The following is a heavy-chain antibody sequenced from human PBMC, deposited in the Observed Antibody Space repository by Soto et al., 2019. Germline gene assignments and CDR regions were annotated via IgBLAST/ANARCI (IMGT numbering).Heavy chain of an antibody. J-gene: IGHJ5*02. D-gene: IGHD4-17*01. CDR3: ARDAATVTTEVGWFDP. CDR2: ISAYNGNT. CDR1: GYTFTSYG. V-gene: IGHV1-18*01. Sequence: ASVKVSCKASGYTFTSYGISWVRQAPGQGLEWMGWISAYNGNTNYAQKLQGRVTMTTDTSTSTAYMELRSLRSDDTAVYYCARDAATVTTEVGWFDPWGQGTLVTVSS.